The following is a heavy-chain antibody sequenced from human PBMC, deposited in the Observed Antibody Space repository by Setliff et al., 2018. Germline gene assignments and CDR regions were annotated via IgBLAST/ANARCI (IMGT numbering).Heavy chain of an antibody. CDR1: GDTSTTYA. CDR3: ARDGFEIVVVPAAIYYYYYMDV. CDR2: VNAGNGNI. D-gene: IGHD2-2*01. V-gene: IGHV1-3*01. Sequence: EASVKVSCKASGDTSTTYAIHWVRQAPGQGLGWMGWVNAGNGNIRYSQNFQGRVTITRDTSASTAYMELSSLRSEDTAVYYCARDGFEIVVVPAAIYYYYYMDVWGKGTTVTVSS. J-gene: IGHJ6*03.